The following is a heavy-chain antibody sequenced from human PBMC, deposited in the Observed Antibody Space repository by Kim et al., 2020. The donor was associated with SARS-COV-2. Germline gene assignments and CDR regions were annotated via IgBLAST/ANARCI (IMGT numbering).Heavy chain of an antibody. CDR1: GYTFTSYA. V-gene: IGHV7-4-1*02. J-gene: IGHJ6*02. D-gene: IGHD2-2*01. CDR2: INTNTGNP. Sequence: ASVKVSCKASGYTFTSYAMNWVRQAPGQGLEWMGWINTNTGNPTYAQGFTGRFVFSLDTSVSTAYLQISSLKAEDTAVYYCARDIVVVPAAPLSYYYYGMDVWGQGTTVTVSS. CDR3: ARDIVVVPAAPLSYYYYGMDV.